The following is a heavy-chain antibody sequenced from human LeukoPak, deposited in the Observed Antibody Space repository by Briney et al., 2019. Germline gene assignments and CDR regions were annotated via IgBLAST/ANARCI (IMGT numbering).Heavy chain of an antibody. J-gene: IGHJ4*02. Sequence: GGSLRLSCAASGFTVSSNYMSWVRQAPGRGLEWVSVIYSGVSIYYVDSVRGRFTISRDNSKNTLYLQMNSLRAEDRAVYYCAKELASDYWGQGTLVTVSS. CDR3: AKELASDY. D-gene: IGHD1-26*01. V-gene: IGHV3-53*01. CDR2: IYSGVSI. CDR1: GFTVSSNY.